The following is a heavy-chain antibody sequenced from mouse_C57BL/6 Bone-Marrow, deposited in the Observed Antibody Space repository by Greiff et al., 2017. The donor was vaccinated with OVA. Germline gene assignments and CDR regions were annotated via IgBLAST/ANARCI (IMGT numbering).Heavy chain of an antibody. V-gene: IGHV1-55*01. Sequence: QVQLQQPGAELVKPGASVKLSCKASGYTFTSYWITWVKQRPGQGLAWIGDIYPGSGSTNYNEKFKSKATMTVDTSTSTAYLQLSSLTSEDSAVYNCESTDYYGSSAGGFGYWGQGTLVTVST. CDR2: IYPGSGST. D-gene: IGHD1-1*01. CDR3: ESTDYYGSSAGGFGY. CDR1: GYTFTSYW. J-gene: IGHJ3*01.